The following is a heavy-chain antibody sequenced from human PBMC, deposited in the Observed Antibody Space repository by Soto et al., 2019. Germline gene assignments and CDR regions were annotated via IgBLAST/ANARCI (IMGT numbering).Heavy chain of an antibody. V-gene: IGHV1-18*01. D-gene: IGHD3-16*01. CDR1: GYTFTNFG. Sequence: QVQLVQSGAEVKKPGASVKVSCKTSGYTFTNFGLSWLRQAPGQGLEWMGWSSAYNGNTNYAQNFQGSVTMTTDTSTSTAYMELRSLISDDTAVYYCARGGTPIDYCGQGTLVTVSS. J-gene: IGHJ4*02. CDR2: SSAYNGNT. CDR3: ARGGTPIDY.